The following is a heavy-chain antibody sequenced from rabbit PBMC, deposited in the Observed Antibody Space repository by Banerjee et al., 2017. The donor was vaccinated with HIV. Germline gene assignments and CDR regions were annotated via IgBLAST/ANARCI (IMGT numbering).Heavy chain of an antibody. J-gene: IGHJ4*01. V-gene: IGHV1S40*01. Sequence: QQLVESGGDLVKPGASLTLTCTASGFSFSSSYDMCWVRQAPGKGLEWIACIYAGSSGSTYYASWAKGRFTISKTSSTTVTLQMTSLTAADTATYFCARDLAGVIGWNFSLWGQGTLVTVS. CDR1: GFSFSSSYD. CDR3: ARDLAGVIGWNFSL. D-gene: IGHD4-1*01. CDR2: IYAGSSGST.